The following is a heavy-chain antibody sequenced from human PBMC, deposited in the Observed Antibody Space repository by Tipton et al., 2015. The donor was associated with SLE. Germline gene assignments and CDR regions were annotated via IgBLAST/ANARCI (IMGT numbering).Heavy chain of an antibody. J-gene: IGHJ4*02. CDR3: ARRAGTSWDY. CDR1: GGSISSSSYY. Sequence: TLSLTCTVSGGSISSSSYYWGWIRQPPGKGLERIGSIYYSGSTYYNPSLKSRVTISVDTSKNQFSLKLSSVTAADTAVYYCARRAGTSWDYWGQGTLVTVSS. D-gene: IGHD1-7*01. V-gene: IGHV4-39*01. CDR2: IYYSGST.